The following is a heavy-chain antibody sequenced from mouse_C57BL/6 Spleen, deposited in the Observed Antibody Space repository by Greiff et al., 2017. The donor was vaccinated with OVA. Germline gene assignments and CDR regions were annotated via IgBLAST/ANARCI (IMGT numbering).Heavy chain of an antibody. V-gene: IGHV14-4*01. J-gene: IGHJ3*01. CDR3: TTLAWFAY. CDR1: GFNIKDDY. CDR2: IDPENGDN. Sequence: VQLQQSGAELVRPGASVKLSCTASGFNIKDDYMHWVKQRPEQGLEWIGWIDPENGDNDYASKFQGKATITADTSSNTAYLQLSSLTSEDTAVYCCTTLAWFAYWGQGTLVTVSA.